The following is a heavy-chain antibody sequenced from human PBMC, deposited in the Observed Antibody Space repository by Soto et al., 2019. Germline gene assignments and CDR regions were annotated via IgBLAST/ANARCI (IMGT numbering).Heavy chain of an antibody. D-gene: IGHD6-19*01. V-gene: IGHV3-30*18. CDR2: ISYDGSNK. CDR3: AKSGSGWSRYYHGMDV. CDR1: GFTFSSYG. J-gene: IGHJ6*02. Sequence: QVQLVESGGGVVQPGRSLRLSCAASGFTFSSYGMHWVRQAPGKGLEWVAVISYDGSNKYYADSVKGRFTISRDNSKNTLYLQMDSLRAEDTAVYYCAKSGSGWSRYYHGMDVWGQGTTVTVSS.